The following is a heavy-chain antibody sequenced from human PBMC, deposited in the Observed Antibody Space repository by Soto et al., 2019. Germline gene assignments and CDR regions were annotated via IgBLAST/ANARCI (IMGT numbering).Heavy chain of an antibody. J-gene: IGHJ4*01. Sequence: QITLKESGPTLVKPTQTLTLTCTFSGFSLSATDMGVAWIRQPPGKALEWLALIYWNDEKRYSPSLKSRLTITQDTSKNQVVLTMTNMGPLDTSTYSCAHSRVAGNSPTLDYCGHGVLVTVSS. D-gene: IGHD6-13*01. CDR3: AHSRVAGNSPTLDY. CDR1: GFSLSATDMG. CDR2: IYWNDEK. V-gene: IGHV2-5*01.